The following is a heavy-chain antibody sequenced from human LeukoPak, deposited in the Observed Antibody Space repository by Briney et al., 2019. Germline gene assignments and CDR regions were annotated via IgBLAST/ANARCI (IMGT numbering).Heavy chain of an antibody. Sequence: ASVKVSCKASGYTFTSYGISWVRQAPGLGLEWMGWISAYNGNTNYAQKLQGRVTMTTDTSTSTAYMELRSLRSDDTAVYYCARPHYDILTGYYGFDYWGQGTLVTVSS. D-gene: IGHD3-9*01. CDR3: ARPHYDILTGYYGFDY. J-gene: IGHJ4*02. CDR2: ISAYNGNT. CDR1: GYTFTSYG. V-gene: IGHV1-18*01.